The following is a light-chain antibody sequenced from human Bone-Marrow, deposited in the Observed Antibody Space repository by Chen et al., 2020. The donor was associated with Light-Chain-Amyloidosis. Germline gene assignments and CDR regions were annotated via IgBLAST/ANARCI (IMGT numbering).Light chain of an antibody. J-gene: IGKJ1*01. V-gene: IGKV4-1*01. CDR3: QQYYSSPWT. Sequence: DIVMTQSPDSLAVSLGERAPINCKSSQNVLYSSNNTNYLAWYQQRPGQPPKLLIYWTSTREFGVPDRFRGSGSGTDFTLTISSLQAEDVAVYYCQQYYSSPWTFGQGTRVEIK. CDR2: WTS. CDR1: QNVLYSSNNTNY.